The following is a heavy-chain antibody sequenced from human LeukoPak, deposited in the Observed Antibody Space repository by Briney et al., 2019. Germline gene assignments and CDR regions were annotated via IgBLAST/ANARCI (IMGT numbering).Heavy chain of an antibody. CDR3: AREAPGYSGYAPRKPNYNWFDP. D-gene: IGHD5-12*01. CDR1: GGSFSGYY. Sequence: SETLSLTCAVYGGSFSGYYWSWIRQPPGKGLEWIGEINHSGSTNYNPSLKSRVTISVDTSKNQFSLKLSSVTAADTAVYYCAREAPGYSGYAPRKPNYNWFDPWGQGTLVTVSS. CDR2: INHSGST. J-gene: IGHJ5*02. V-gene: IGHV4-34*01.